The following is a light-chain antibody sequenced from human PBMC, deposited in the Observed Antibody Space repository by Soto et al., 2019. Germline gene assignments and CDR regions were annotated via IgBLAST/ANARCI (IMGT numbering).Light chain of an antibody. CDR3: QQSYSTPFT. J-gene: IGKJ3*01. Sequence: DIHMTQSRPSLSASVGDRVTITCRASQSINSYLNWFQQGPGKAPNLLIYAASNLQSGVPSRFSGSRSGTDFTLTINSLQPEDFATYYCQQSYSTPFTFGPGTKVDIK. CDR2: AAS. CDR1: QSINSY. V-gene: IGKV1-39*01.